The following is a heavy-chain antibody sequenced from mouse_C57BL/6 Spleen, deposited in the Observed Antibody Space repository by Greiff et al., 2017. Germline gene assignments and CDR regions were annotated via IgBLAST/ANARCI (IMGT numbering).Heavy chain of an antibody. D-gene: IGHD2-1*01. V-gene: IGHV1-80*01. J-gene: IGHJ3*01. CDR3: ARDYGNSPWFAY. Sequence: VQLQQSGAELVKPGASVKISCKASGYAFSSYWMNWVKQRPGKGLEWIGQIYPGDGDTNYNGKFKGKATLTADKSSSTGYMQLSSLTSEDSAVYFCARDYGNSPWFAYGAQGTLVTVSA. CDR2: IYPGDGDT. CDR1: GYAFSSYW.